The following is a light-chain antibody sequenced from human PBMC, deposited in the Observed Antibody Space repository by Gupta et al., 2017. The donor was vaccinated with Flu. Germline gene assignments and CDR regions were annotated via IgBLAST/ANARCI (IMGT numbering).Light chain of an antibody. CDR3: SSYTSISTFYV. CDR2: DVS. J-gene: IGLJ1*01. V-gene: IGLV2-14*03. Sequence: QSALTQPASVSGSLGQSITISCTGSSSDVGRSDSVSWYQQHPGTAPKRLICDVSRRPSGVPGRFSGSKSGNTASLTISGLQADDETDYYCSSYTSISTFYVFGTGTRVTVL. CDR1: SSDVGRSDS.